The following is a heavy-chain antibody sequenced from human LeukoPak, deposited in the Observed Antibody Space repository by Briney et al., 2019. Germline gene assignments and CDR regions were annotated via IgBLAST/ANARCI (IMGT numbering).Heavy chain of an antibody. CDR1: GFTFSSYG. V-gene: IGHV3-30*02. D-gene: IGHD2-15*01. CDR2: RRYDGTNK. CDR3: AKACSDSSYYYCYMDV. J-gene: IGHJ6*03. Sequence: GWSLTLSCAASGFTFSSYGMHWVRQAPGRGLEGVAFRRYDGTNKYSADSVKGRFTISRDNSKNTLYLQMNSLRAEDTAVYYCAKACSDSSYYYCYMDVWGKGTTVTVSS.